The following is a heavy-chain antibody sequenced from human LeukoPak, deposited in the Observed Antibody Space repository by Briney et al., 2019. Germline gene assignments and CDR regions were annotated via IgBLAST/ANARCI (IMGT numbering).Heavy chain of an antibody. Sequence: GGSLRLSCAASGFTFSSYSMNWVRQAPGKGLEWVSSISSSSSYIYYADSVKGRFTISRDNAKNSLYLQMNSLRAEDTAVYYCARALLWFGDRPGDTRADDFDYWGQGTLVTVSS. CDR1: GFTFSSYS. CDR3: ARALLWFGDRPGDTRADDFDY. V-gene: IGHV3-21*01. J-gene: IGHJ4*02. CDR2: ISSSSSYI. D-gene: IGHD3-10*01.